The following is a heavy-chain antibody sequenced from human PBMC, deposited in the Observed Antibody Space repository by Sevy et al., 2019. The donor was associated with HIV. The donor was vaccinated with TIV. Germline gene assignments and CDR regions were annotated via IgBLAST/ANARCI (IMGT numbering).Heavy chain of an antibody. J-gene: IGHJ6*02. D-gene: IGHD3-16*01. CDR3: AKGGEAARLKNYYYYGMDV. CDR1: GFTFAGYA. Sequence: GGSLRLSCAASGFTFAGYAMSWVRQAPGKGLEWVSAISGGGGSTYYADSVKGRFTISRDNSKNTLYLQMNSLRAEDAALYYCAKGGEAARLKNYYYYGMDVWGQGTTVTVSS. CDR2: ISGGGGST. V-gene: IGHV3-23*01.